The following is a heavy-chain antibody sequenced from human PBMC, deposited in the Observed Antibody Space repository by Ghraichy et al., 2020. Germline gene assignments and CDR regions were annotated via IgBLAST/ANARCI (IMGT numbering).Heavy chain of an antibody. CDR2: INHSGGT. Sequence: SETLSLTCAVYGGSFSGYYWSWIRQPPGKGLEWIGEINHSGGTNYNPSLKSRVTILVDTSKNQFSLKLSSVTAADTAVYYCARGLVDTRNIDKLNPHYFDYWGQGTLVTVSS. V-gene: IGHV4-34*01. CDR3: ARGLVDTRNIDKLNPHYFDY. D-gene: IGHD5-18*01. J-gene: IGHJ4*02. CDR1: GGSFSGYY.